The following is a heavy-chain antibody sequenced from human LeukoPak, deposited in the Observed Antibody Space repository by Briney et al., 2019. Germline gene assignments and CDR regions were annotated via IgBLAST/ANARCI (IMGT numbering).Heavy chain of an antibody. J-gene: IGHJ4*02. CDR2: ISYDGSNK. D-gene: IGHD6-13*01. CDR1: GFTFSSYA. Sequence: PGRSLRLSCAASGFTFSSYAMHWVRQAPGKGLEWVAVISYDGSNKYYADSVKGRFTISRDNAKNSLYLQMNSLRAEDTAVYYCAKDAEAAAGTLFDYWGQGTLVTVSS. V-gene: IGHV3-30-3*01. CDR3: AKDAEAAAGTLFDY.